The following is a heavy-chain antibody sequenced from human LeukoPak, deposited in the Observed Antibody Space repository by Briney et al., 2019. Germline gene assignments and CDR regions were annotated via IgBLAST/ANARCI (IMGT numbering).Heavy chain of an antibody. CDR2: ISAYNGNT. D-gene: IGHD3-22*01. CDR1: GYTFTNYG. CDR3: ARDYYDSSGYAEYFQH. V-gene: IGHV1-18*01. Sequence: ASVKVSCKASGYTFTNYGISWVRQAPGQGLEWMGWISAYNGNTNYAQKLQGRVTMTTDTSTSTAYMELRSLRSDDTAVFYCARDYYDSSGYAEYFQHWGQGTLVTVSS. J-gene: IGHJ1*01.